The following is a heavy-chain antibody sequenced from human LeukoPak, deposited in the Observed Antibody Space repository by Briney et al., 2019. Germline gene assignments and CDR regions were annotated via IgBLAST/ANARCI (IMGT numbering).Heavy chain of an antibody. V-gene: IGHV3-74*01. Sequence: GGSLRLSRAASGFTFSSYWMHWVRQAPGKGLVWVSRISPDGSTTGHADSVKGRFTTSRDNAKNTLFLQMNSLRAEDTAVYYCTRDFDFSSAIWGQGTLVTVSS. CDR2: ISPDGSTT. D-gene: IGHD3-3*01. CDR1: GFTFSSYW. CDR3: TRDFDFSSAI. J-gene: IGHJ4*02.